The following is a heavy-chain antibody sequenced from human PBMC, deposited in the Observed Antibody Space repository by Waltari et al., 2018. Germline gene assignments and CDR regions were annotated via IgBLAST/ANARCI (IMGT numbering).Heavy chain of an antibody. Sequence: QVQLRESGPGLVKPSQTLSLTCSVSGGSVSSGLHYCSGSRQSPGKGLGWIRYLYNSGTTYYNPSLRGRLTLSVDTSNYQSSMKLTSVTAAETAVYYCARVVKYYDSFGFPSDYMDVWGKGTTVIVSS. V-gene: IGHV4-30-4*08. CDR1: GGSVSSGLHY. D-gene: IGHD3-22*01. CDR3: ARVVKYYDSFGFPSDYMDV. J-gene: IGHJ6*03. CDR2: LYNSGTT.